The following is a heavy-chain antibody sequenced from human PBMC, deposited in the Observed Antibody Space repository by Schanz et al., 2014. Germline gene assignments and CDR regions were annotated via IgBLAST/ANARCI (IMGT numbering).Heavy chain of an antibody. J-gene: IGHJ3*01. D-gene: IGHD2-8*02. Sequence: EVQLVESGGGLVRPGDSLRLSCAASGFTFSSYNINWVRQAPGKGLEYISSISPSSSYIYYADSVKGRFTISRDNAKNSLYLQMNSLRAEDAAVYHCARDSRYCTGVDCKGDAFDLWGQGTLVTVSS. CDR3: ARDSRYCTGVDCKGDAFDL. CDR1: GFTFSSYN. CDR2: ISPSSSYI. V-gene: IGHV3-21*02.